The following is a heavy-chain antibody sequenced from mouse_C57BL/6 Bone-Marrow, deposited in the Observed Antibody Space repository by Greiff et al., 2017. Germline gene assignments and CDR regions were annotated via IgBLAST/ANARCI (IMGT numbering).Heavy chain of an antibody. J-gene: IGHJ2*01. CDR3: ATLYDYDVGENYFDY. CDR1: GYAFSSSW. Sequence: QVQLQQSGPELVKPGASVKISCKASGYAFSSSWMNWVKQRPGKGLEWIGRIYPGDGDTNYNGKFKGKATLTADKSSSTAYMQLSSLTSEDSAVYFCATLYDYDVGENYFDYWGQGTTLTVSS. CDR2: IYPGDGDT. V-gene: IGHV1-82*01. D-gene: IGHD2-4*01.